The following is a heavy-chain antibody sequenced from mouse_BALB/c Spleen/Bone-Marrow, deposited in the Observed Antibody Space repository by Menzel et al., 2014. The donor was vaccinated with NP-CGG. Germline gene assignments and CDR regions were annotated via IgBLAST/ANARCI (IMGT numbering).Heavy chain of an antibody. CDR3: ARRTPRASGFPH. Sequence: VQLQQSGPELVKPGASVKVSCTASGYSFTDSNMYWVKQGHGKSLEWIGDIDPYNGGTRYNQKFKGKATLTVDKSSSTAFMHLNSLTSEDSAVYYCARRTPRASGFPHWGQGTLVTVSA. J-gene: IGHJ3*01. CDR2: IDPYNGGT. CDR1: GYSFTDSN. V-gene: IGHV1S135*01. D-gene: IGHD3-2*01.